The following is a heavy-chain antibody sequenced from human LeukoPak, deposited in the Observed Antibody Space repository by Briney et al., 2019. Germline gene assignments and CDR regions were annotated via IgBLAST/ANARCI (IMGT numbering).Heavy chain of an antibody. J-gene: IGHJ4*02. CDR3: ARQGRGSGSYYRRHPFDY. Sequence: PGGSLRLSCAASGFTFSSYWMSWVRQAPGKGLEWVANIKQDGSEKYYVDSVKGRFTISRDNAKNSLYLQMNSLRAEDTAVYYCARQGRGSGSYYRRHPFDYWGQGTLVTVSS. V-gene: IGHV3-7*01. CDR2: IKQDGSEK. D-gene: IGHD3-10*01. CDR1: GFTFSSYW.